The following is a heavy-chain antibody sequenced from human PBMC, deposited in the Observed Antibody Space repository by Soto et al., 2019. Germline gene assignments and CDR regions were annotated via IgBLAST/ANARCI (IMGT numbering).Heavy chain of an antibody. CDR3: AREDIYDSSGYAQGTYYYYYGMDV. D-gene: IGHD3-22*01. CDR2: INAGNGNT. J-gene: IGHJ6*02. Sequence: ASVKVSCKASGYTFTSYAMHWVRQAPGQRLEWMGWINAGNGNTKYSQKFQGRVTITRDTSASTAYMELSSLRSEDTAVYYCAREDIYDSSGYAQGTYYYYYGMDVWGQGTTVTVSS. V-gene: IGHV1-3*01. CDR1: GYTFTSYA.